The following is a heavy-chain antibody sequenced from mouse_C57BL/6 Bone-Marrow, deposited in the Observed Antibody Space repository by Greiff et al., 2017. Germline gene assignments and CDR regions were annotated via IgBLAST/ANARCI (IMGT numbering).Heavy chain of an antibody. CDR3: ARIVYYYGRRYYAMDY. CDR1: GFSLSTFGMG. CDR2: IWWDDDK. Sequence: QVTLKECGPGILQPSQTLSLTCSFSGFSLSTFGMGVGWIRHPSGKGLEWLAHIWWDDDKYYNPALKSRLTISKDTSKNHVFLKIANVDTADTATYYCARIVYYYGRRYYAMDYWGQGTSGTVSS. J-gene: IGHJ4*01. V-gene: IGHV8-8*01. D-gene: IGHD1-1*01.